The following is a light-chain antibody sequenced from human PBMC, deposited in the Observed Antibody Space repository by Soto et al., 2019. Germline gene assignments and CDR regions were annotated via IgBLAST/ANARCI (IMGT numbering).Light chain of an antibody. CDR2: SNN. CDR1: RSNIGRNF. J-gene: IGLJ3*02. V-gene: IGLV1-47*02. CDR3: AAWDDSLSANWV. Sequence: QPVLTQTPSVSGTPGQRVTISCSGSRSNIGRNFVYWYQQLPGTAPKLLIYSNNQRPSGVPDRFSGSKSGTSASLAISGLRSEDEADYFCAAWDDSLSANWVFGGGTKLTVL.